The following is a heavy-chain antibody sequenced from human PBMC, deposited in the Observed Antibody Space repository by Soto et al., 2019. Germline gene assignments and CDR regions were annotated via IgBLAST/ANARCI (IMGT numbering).Heavy chain of an antibody. CDR1: GFTFSSYG. V-gene: IGHV3-30*18. Sequence: GGSLRLSCAASGFTFSSYGMHWVRQAPGKGLEWVAVISYDGSNKYYADSVKGRFTISRDNSKNTLYLQMNSLRAEDTAVYYCAKGSITGTTLFDYWGQGTLVTVSS. CDR3: AKGSITGTTLFDY. D-gene: IGHD1-20*01. CDR2: ISYDGSNK. J-gene: IGHJ4*02.